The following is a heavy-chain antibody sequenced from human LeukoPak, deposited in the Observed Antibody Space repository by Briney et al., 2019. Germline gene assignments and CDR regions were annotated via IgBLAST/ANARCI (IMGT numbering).Heavy chain of an antibody. Sequence: ASVKVSCKAFGYTFISYAMNWVRQAPGQGLEWMGWINTKTGNPTYAQGFTGRFVFSLDTSVSTAYLQISSLKAEDTAVFYCARSDYYYGLDVWGQGTTVTVSS. CDR3: ARSDYYYGLDV. CDR1: GYTFISYA. J-gene: IGHJ6*02. V-gene: IGHV7-4-1*02. CDR2: INTKTGNP.